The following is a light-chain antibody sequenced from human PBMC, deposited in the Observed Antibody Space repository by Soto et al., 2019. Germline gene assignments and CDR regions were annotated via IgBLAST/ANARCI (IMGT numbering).Light chain of an antibody. V-gene: IGKV3-11*01. CDR3: QHRTRGPPQFT. Sequence: EIVLTQAPVPLSLSPGERATLSCRASQSVSNYLAWYQQKPGQAPGLLISDASNRAAGIPVRFSGSGSGTEFTLTISSLDPEDFAVYSRQHRTRGPPQFTFGPGTKVDIK. J-gene: IGKJ3*01. CDR2: DAS. CDR1: QSVSNY.